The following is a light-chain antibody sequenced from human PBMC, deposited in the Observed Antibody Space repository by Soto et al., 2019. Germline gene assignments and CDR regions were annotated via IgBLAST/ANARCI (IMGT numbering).Light chain of an antibody. CDR2: ETS. Sequence: DMQMTQSPSSLSASVGDRVTIACLASQNVRSYLNWYQQKPGKAPDLLIYETSTLQSGVPSRFSGTGYGTDFTLTISSLQPEDFATYYCQQTFSIPRTFGHGTKVDIK. CDR3: QQTFSIPRT. J-gene: IGKJ1*01. V-gene: IGKV1-39*01. CDR1: QNVRSY.